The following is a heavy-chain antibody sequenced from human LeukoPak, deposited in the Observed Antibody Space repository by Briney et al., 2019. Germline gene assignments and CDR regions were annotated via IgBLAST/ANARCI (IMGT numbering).Heavy chain of an antibody. V-gene: IGHV4-61*02. CDR1: GGSISSGSYY. CDR2: IYTSGST. Sequence: SETLSLTCTVSGGSISSGSYYWSWIRQPAGKGLEWIGRIYTSGSTNYNPSLKSRVTISVDTSKNQFSLKLSSVTAADTAVYYCARTTYCSSTSCYGYYFDYWGQGTLVTVSS. CDR3: ARTTYCSSTSCYGYYFDY. J-gene: IGHJ4*02. D-gene: IGHD2-2*01.